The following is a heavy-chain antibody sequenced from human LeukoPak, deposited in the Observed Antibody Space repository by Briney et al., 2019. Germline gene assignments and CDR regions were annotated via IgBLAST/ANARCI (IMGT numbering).Heavy chain of an antibody. CDR2: ISAYNGNT. CDR1: GYTFTSYG. Sequence: ASVKVSCKASGYTFTSYGISWVRQAPGQGLEWMGWISAYNGNTNYAQKLQGRVTMTTDTSTSTAYMELRSLRSDDTAVYYCARGDHRYCSGGTNCYSLWFDPWGQGTLVTVSS. D-gene: IGHD2-15*01. CDR3: ARGDHRYCSGGTNCYSLWFDP. J-gene: IGHJ5*02. V-gene: IGHV1-18*01.